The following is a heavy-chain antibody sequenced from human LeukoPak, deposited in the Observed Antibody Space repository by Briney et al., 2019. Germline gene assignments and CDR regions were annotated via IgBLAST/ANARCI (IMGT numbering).Heavy chain of an antibody. CDR2: INPNSGGT. J-gene: IGHJ6*04. V-gene: IGHV1-2*04. D-gene: IGHD4-17*01. CDR1: GYTFTGYY. Sequence: ASVKVSCKASGYTFTGYYMHWVRQAPGQGLEWMGWINPNSGGTNYAQKFQGWVTMTRDTSISTAYMELSRLRSDDTAVYYCARDFGYGDYYYGMDVWSKGTTVTVSS. CDR3: ARDFGYGDYYYGMDV.